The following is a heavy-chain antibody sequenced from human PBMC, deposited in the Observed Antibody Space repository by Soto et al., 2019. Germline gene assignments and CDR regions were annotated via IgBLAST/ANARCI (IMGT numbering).Heavy chain of an antibody. D-gene: IGHD6-13*01. J-gene: IGHJ4*02. V-gene: IGHV4-59*01. CDR1: GGSISGYY. CDR3: ARGSAAGTKSPFDY. Sequence: SETLSLTCTVSGGSISGYYWSWIRQSPGKGLEWIGYIHYSGSTNYNPSLKSRVTISVDTPKNQLSLKLSSVTAADTAVYYCARGSAAGTKSPFDYWGQGTLVTVS. CDR2: IHYSGST.